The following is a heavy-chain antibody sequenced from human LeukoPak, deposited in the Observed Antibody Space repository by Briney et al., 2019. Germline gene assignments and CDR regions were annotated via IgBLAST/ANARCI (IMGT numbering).Heavy chain of an antibody. V-gene: IGHV4-34*01. CDR2: INHSGST. CDR1: GGSLSGYY. CDR3: ANSFTHDY. D-gene: IGHD4-4*01. J-gene: IGHJ4*02. Sequence: KPSETLSLTCAVYGGSLSGYYWSWIRQPPGKGLEWIGEINHSGSTNYNPSLKSRVTISVDTSKNQFSLKLSSVTAADTAVYYCANSFTHDYWGQGTLVTVSS.